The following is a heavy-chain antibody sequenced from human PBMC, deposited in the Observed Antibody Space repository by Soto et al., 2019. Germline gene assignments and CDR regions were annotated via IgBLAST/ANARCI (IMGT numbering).Heavy chain of an antibody. V-gene: IGHV1-69*05. CDR2: IIPIFGST. D-gene: IGHD6-13*01. CDR1: GGTFSSYA. J-gene: IGHJ4*02. CDR3: AREAAVGPIDN. Sequence: ASVKVSCKASGGTFSSYAISWVRQAPGQGLEWMGGIIPIFGSTESAQKFQGRVTMTRDTSTSTVYLELSGLRFEDTAVYFCAREAAVGPIDNWGQGTLVTVSS.